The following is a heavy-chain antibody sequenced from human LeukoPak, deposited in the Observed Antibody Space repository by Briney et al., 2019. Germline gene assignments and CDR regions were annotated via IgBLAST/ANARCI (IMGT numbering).Heavy chain of an antibody. Sequence: PSETLSLTCTVSGGSISSYYWSWIRQPPGKGLEWIGYIYYSGSTNYNPSLKSRVTMSVDTSKNQFSLKLSSVTAADTAVYYCAKESRVTLYYMDVWGKGTTVTVSS. V-gene: IGHV4-59*12. CDR3: AKESRVTLYYMDV. J-gene: IGHJ6*03. CDR2: IYYSGST. D-gene: IGHD4-11*01. CDR1: GGSISSYY.